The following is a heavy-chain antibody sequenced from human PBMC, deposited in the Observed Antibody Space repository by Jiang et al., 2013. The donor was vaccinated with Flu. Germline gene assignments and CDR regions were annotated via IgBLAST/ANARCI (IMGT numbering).Heavy chain of an antibody. CDR2: IDWDDDK. J-gene: IGHJ4*02. CDR1: GFSLSTNKMR. CDR3: AQTFSSGWSFDY. Sequence: KPTQTLTLTCTFSGFSLSTNKMRVSWIRQPPGKALEWLARIDWDDDKFYNTSLQTRLSISKDTSRNQVVLTMTNVDPVDTATYYCAQTFSSGWSFDYWGQGTLVTVSS. V-gene: IGHV2-70*04. D-gene: IGHD6-13*01.